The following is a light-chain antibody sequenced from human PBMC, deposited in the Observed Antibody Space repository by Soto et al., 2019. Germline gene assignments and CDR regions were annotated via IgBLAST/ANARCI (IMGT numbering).Light chain of an antibody. CDR2: HVS. CDR1: SSDVGGYNY. Sequence: QSVLTQPRSVSGSPGQSVSISCTGTSSDVGGYNYVSWYQQHPGKAPKLMIYHVSERPSGVPGRISASKSGNTASLTISGLQAEDEADYYCCSYAGSYIYVFGTGTKVTVL. CDR3: CSYAGSYIYV. J-gene: IGLJ1*01. V-gene: IGLV2-11*01.